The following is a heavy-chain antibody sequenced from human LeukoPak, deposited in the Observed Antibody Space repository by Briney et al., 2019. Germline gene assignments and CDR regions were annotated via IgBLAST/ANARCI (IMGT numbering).Heavy chain of an antibody. J-gene: IGHJ4*02. CDR1: GFTFSKYA. CDR2: ISFDAKHK. Sequence: PGGSLRLSCVSSGFTFSKYAMHWVRQAPGKGLEWLAVISFDAKHKYYGDSVKGRFTISRDNSNNTLYLQMSGLTSEDTALYYCARGRVVPATRLDYWGRGTLVTVSS. V-gene: IGHV3-30*04. D-gene: IGHD2-15*01. CDR3: ARGRVVPATRLDY.